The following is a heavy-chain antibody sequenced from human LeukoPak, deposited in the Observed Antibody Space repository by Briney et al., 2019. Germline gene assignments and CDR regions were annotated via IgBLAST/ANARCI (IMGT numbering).Heavy chain of an antibody. Sequence: SETLSLTCAVYGGSFSGYYWSWIRQPPGKGLEWIGEINHSGSTNYNPSLKSRVTISVDTSKNQFSLKLSSVTAADTAVYYCARAYGDXPFDYWGQGTLVTVSS. CDR2: INHSGST. D-gene: IGHD4-17*01. J-gene: IGHJ4*02. CDR3: ARAYGDXPFDY. V-gene: IGHV4-34*01. CDR1: GGSFSGYY.